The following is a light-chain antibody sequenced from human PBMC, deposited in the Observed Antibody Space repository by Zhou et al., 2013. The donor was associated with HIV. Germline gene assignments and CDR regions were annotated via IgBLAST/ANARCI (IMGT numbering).Light chain of an antibody. CDR1: QSVATYY. J-gene: IGKJ2*01. Sequence: EIVLTQSPDTLSLSPGERATLSCRTSQSVATYYLGWYQQKPGQAPRLLIHGTSSRAKGVPDRFSGSGSGTDFTLTISRLEPEDFALYYCQQYDTWPSFGQGTKLQIK. V-gene: IGKV3-20*01. CDR3: QQYDTWPS. CDR2: GTS.